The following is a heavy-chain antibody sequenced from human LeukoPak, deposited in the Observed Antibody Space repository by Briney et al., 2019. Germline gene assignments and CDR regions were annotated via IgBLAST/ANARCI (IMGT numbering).Heavy chain of an antibody. V-gene: IGHV1-3*01. Sequence: EASVNVSCKASGYNFINYALHWVRLAPGQRREWMGWINAASGDTEYSQNFQGRVTITSDTSASTAYMELSRLRSEDTAVYYCSRPVFPHPVAVNPLDYWGQGTLVTVST. CDR3: SRPVFPHPVAVNPLDY. CDR2: INAASGDT. J-gene: IGHJ4*02. D-gene: IGHD6-19*01. CDR1: GYNFINYA.